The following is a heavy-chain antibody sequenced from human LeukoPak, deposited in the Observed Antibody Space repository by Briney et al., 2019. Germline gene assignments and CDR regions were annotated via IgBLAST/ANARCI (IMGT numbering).Heavy chain of an antibody. CDR2: FYYSGST. J-gene: IGHJ4*02. CDR1: GGSISSRSYY. V-gene: IGHV4-39*01. Sequence: SETLSLTCTVSGGSISSRSYYWGWIRQPPGKGLEGSGNFYYSGSTYYTPSLKSRVTISVDTSKNQFSLKLTSVTAADTAVYYCARHASVSGNWPRPLDYWGQGSLVTVSS. CDR3: ARHASVSGNWPRPLDY. D-gene: IGHD6-19*01.